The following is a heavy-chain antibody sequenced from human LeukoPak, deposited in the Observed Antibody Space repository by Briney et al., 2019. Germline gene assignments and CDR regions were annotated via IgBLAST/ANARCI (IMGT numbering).Heavy chain of an antibody. Sequence: PGGSLRLSCAASGFTFSSYAMHWVRQAPGKGLEWVAVISYDGSNKYYADSVKGRFTISRDNSKNTLYLQMNSLRAEDTAVYYCAREAPRGTSSNPYYFDSWGQGTLVTVSS. CDR1: GFTFSSYA. CDR2: ISYDGSNK. V-gene: IGHV3-30-3*01. D-gene: IGHD6-6*01. CDR3: AREAPRGTSSNPYYFDS. J-gene: IGHJ4*02.